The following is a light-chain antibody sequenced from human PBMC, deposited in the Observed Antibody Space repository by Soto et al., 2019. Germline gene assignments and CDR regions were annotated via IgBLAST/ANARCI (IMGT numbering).Light chain of an antibody. CDR2: DAS. V-gene: IGKV3-11*01. CDR1: QSVSSY. Sequence: EIVLTQSPATLSLSPGERATLSCRASQSVSSYLAWYQRKPGQAPRLLIFDASNRATGIPARFSGSGSGTDFTLTISSLEPEDFAVYYCQQRSSWPRTFGQGTKVEIK. J-gene: IGKJ1*01. CDR3: QQRSSWPRT.